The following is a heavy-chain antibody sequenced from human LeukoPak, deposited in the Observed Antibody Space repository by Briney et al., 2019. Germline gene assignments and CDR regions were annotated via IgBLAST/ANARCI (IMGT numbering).Heavy chain of an antibody. V-gene: IGHV4-34*01. D-gene: IGHD6-13*01. CDR1: GGSFSGYY. CDR2: INHSGST. Sequence: SETLSLTCAVYGGSFSGYYWSWIRQPPGKGLEWIGEINHSGSTNYNPSLKSRVTISVDTSKNQFSLKLSSVTAADTAVYYCARVGAAAASYYFDYWGQGTLVTVSS. J-gene: IGHJ4*02. CDR3: ARVGAAAASYYFDY.